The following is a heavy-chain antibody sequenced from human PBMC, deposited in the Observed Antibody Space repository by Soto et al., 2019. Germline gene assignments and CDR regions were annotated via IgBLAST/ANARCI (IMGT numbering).Heavy chain of an antibody. CDR2: IGSDGTAI. V-gene: IGHV3-23*05. CDR3: VRPGLTVPGTRYFDH. J-gene: IGHJ4*02. CDR1: GFTFNSYA. Sequence: EVQLLESGGAFVQPGGSLRLSCAASGFTFNSYAMSCVRQAPGKGLEWVSAIGSDGTAIQYADSVKGRFTISKDNSNDMLYLQMNSLRAEDTAVYYCVRPGLTVPGTRYFDHWGQGALVTVSS. D-gene: IGHD6-19*01.